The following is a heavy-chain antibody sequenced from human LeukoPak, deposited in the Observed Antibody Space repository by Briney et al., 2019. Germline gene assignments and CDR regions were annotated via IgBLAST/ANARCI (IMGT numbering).Heavy chain of an antibody. CDR1: GASISSYY. V-gene: IGHV4-59*01. Sequence: SETLSLACTVSGASISSYYWTSIRQPPGEGLEWVGYIYYSGSTNYNPSLKSRVTISVDTSNNQFPLKLSSVTAADTAVYYCARGGSAYYYDSSGVYYFDYWGQGTLVTVSS. J-gene: IGHJ4*02. CDR2: IYYSGST. CDR3: ARGGSAYYYDSSGVYYFDY. D-gene: IGHD3-22*01.